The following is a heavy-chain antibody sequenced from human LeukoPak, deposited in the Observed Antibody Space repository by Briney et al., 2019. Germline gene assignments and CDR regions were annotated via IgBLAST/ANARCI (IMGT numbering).Heavy chain of an antibody. CDR2: IVVGSGNT. V-gene: IGHV1-58*01. J-gene: IGHJ3*02. CDR1: GFTFTSSA. Sequence: GASVKVSCKASGFTFTSSAVQWVRQARGQRLEWIGWIVVGSGNTNYAQKFQERVTITRDMSTSTAYMELSSLRSEDTAVYYCAAVQYYDILTGYYNAFDIWGQGTMVTVSS. CDR3: AAVQYYDILTGYYNAFDI. D-gene: IGHD3-9*01.